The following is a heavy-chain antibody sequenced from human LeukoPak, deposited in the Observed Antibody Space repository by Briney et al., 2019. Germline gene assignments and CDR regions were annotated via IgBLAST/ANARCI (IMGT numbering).Heavy chain of an antibody. CDR1: GFPFSSYW. J-gene: IGHJ6*02. CDR3: ASCYGPWGMDV. CDR2: INSDGSSR. Sequence: GGSRTLSWEASGFPFSSYWMHWVRQAQGKGLVWVSRINSDGSSRSDADYVKGRFTISRDNAKNPLYLQMNSLRAEDTAVYYCASCYGPWGMDVWGQATTVTDSS. V-gene: IGHV3-74*01. D-gene: IGHD2-15*01.